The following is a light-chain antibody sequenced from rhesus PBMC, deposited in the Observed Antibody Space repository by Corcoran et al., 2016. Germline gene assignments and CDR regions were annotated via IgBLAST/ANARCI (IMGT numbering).Light chain of an antibody. Sequence: QAALTQPRSVSGSPGQSVTISCTGTISDIGTYDYVSWYQQHPGIAPKLMISEVTKRASGVSDRFSGSKSANTASLTISGLQAGDGSVYYCSSYAGNNIFIFGGGTRLTV. CDR3: SSYAGNNIFI. J-gene: IGLJ1*01. CDR1: ISDIGTYDY. CDR2: EVT. V-gene: IGLV2-32*02.